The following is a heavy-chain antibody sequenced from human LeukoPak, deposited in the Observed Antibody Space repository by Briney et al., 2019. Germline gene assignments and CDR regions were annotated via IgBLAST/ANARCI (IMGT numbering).Heavy chain of an antibody. CDR3: AGEAAAAEGYFDY. Sequence: SETLSLTCAVYGGSFSGYYWSWIRQPPGKGLEWIGEINHSGSTNYNPSLKSRVTISVDTSKNQFSLKLSSVTAADTAVYYCAGEAAAAEGYFDYWGQGTLVTVSS. D-gene: IGHD6-13*01. CDR1: GGSFSGYY. J-gene: IGHJ4*02. V-gene: IGHV4-34*01. CDR2: INHSGST.